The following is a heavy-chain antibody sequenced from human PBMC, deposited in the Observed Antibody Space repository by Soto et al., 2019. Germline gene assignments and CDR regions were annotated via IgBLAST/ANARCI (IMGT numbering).Heavy chain of an antibody. D-gene: IGHD6-19*01. CDR3: ARDKGYSSGPLDY. J-gene: IGHJ4*02. Sequence: SETLSLTCAVSGGSISGSNWWSLFRQPPGRGLEWIGEIYHSGSTNYNPSLKSRVTISVDKSKNQFSLKLTSVTAADTAVYYCARDKGYSSGPLDYWGQGTLVTVSS. CDR1: GGSISGSNW. CDR2: IYHSGST. V-gene: IGHV4-4*02.